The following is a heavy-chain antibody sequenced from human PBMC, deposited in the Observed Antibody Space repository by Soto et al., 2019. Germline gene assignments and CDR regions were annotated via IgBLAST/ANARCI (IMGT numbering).Heavy chain of an antibody. V-gene: IGHV3-9*01. Sequence: EVQLLESGGGLVRPGRSLRLSCTASGFTFDDYAMHWVRQAPGRGLEWVSGITWNSGNIAYADSVKGRFTIARDDDNNSLYLQMNSLRPEDTALYYCVKDSYADFHRVLSTAEYFFDYWGHGTLVTVSS. CDR1: GFTFDDYA. D-gene: IGHD2-2*01. CDR3: VKDSYADFHRVLSTAEYFFDY. J-gene: IGHJ4*01. CDR2: ITWNSGNI.